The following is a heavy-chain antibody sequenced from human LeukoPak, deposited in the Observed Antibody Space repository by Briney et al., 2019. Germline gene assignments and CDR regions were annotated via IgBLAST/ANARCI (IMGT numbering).Heavy chain of an antibody. D-gene: IGHD2-15*01. CDR1: GYTFIGYY. CDR2: TNPHNGDT. Sequence: ASVKVSCKASGYTFIGYYLHWVRQAPGQGLEWMGWTNPHNGDTNYAQKFQGRVTMTRDTSITTAYMELRRLKSDDTAVYYCATVRDIVVGGGPYYFDYWGQGTLVTVSS. CDR3: ATVRDIVVGGGPYYFDY. J-gene: IGHJ4*02. V-gene: IGHV1-2*02.